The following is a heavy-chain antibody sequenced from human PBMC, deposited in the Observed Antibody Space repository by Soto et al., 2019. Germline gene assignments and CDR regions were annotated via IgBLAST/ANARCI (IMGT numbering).Heavy chain of an antibody. J-gene: IGHJ4*02. D-gene: IGHD2-15*01. Sequence: GGLLRDSCGVAEVNSSGFDVHWVNKHTGKGLEWVSTIGTAGDTYYAVSVKGRFTISRDNAKNSLSLQMNSLRAGDTAVYFCARGQEVGAHFFDSWGQGTQVTVSS. CDR3: ARGQEVGAHFFDS. CDR2: IGTAGDT. CDR1: EVNSSGFD. V-gene: IGHV3-13*01.